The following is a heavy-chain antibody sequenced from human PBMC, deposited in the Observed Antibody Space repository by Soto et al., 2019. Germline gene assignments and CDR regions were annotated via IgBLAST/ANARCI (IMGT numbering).Heavy chain of an antibody. Sequence: QVQLQESGPGLVKPSQTLSLTCTVSGGSISSGGYYWSWIRQHPGKGLEWIGYIYYSGSTYYNPSLKSRVTISVDTSKNQFSLKLSSVTAADTAVYYCARGGSSYYDILTGNPPFDYWGQGTLVTVSS. CDR3: ARGGSSYYDILTGNPPFDY. J-gene: IGHJ4*02. CDR1: GGSISSGGYY. CDR2: IYYSGST. V-gene: IGHV4-31*03. D-gene: IGHD3-9*01.